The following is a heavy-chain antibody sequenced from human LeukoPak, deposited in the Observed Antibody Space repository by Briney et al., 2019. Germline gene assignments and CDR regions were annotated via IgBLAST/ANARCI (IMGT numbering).Heavy chain of an antibody. CDR1: GYTFTGYY. J-gene: IGHJ4*02. CDR2: INPNSGGT. D-gene: IGHD3-22*01. V-gene: IGHV1-2*02. CDR3: ARRGLIFVVVQGERRVYCFEY. Sequence: ASVKVSCKASGYTFTGYYMHWVRQAPGQGLEWMGWINPNSGGTNYAQKFQGRVTMTRDTSISTAYMELSRLKPDDTAVYYCARRGLIFVVVQGERRVYCFEYWGQGTLVTISS.